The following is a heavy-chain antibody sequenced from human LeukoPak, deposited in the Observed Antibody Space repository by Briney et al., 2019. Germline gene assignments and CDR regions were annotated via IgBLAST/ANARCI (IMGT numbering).Heavy chain of an antibody. CDR3: ARARRAYYGSSGWDDTFDI. CDR2: IYYSGST. J-gene: IGHJ3*02. CDR1: GGSMLSGDYF. D-gene: IGHD3-22*01. V-gene: IGHV4-30-4*08. Sequence: KPSQTLSLTCTVSGGSMLSGDYFWSWVRQPPGKGLDWIGYIYYSGSTYYNPSLKSRVTISVDTSKNQFSLKLSSVTAADTAVYYCARARRAYYGSSGWDDTFDIWGQGTMVTVSS.